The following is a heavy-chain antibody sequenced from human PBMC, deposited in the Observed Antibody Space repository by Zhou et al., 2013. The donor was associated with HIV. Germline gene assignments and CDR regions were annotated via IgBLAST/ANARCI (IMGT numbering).Heavy chain of an antibody. Sequence: QVQLVQSGAEVKKPGASVKVSCKASGYTFTSYDINWVRQATGQGLEWMGWMNPNSGNTGYAQKFQGRVTITRNTSISTAYMELSSLRSEDTAVYYCARGGPMRFGELYWFDYWGQGTLVTVSS. V-gene: IGHV1-8*03. D-gene: IGHD3-10*01. CDR1: GYTFTSYD. CDR3: ARGGPMRFGELYWFDY. J-gene: IGHJ4*02. CDR2: MNPNSGNT.